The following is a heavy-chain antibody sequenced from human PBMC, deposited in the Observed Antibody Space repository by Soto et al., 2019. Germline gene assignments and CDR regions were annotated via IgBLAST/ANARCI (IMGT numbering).Heavy chain of an antibody. CDR2: INSDGSST. J-gene: IGHJ4*02. V-gene: IGHV3-74*01. CDR1: GVIFSSYW. CDR3: ARLGEYGSGVGYDY. Sequence: EVQLMESGGGLVQPGGSLRLSCAASGVIFSSYWMHWVRQAPGKGLVWVSRINSDGSSTSYADSVKGRFTISRDNAKNTLYLQMNSLRAEDTAVYYCARLGEYGSGVGYDYWGQGTLVTVSS. D-gene: IGHD3-10*01.